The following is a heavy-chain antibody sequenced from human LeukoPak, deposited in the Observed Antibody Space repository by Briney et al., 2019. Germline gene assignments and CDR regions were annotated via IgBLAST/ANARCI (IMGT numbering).Heavy chain of an antibody. CDR3: AREAAAGTHFFDY. J-gene: IGHJ4*02. V-gene: IGHV1-69*13. D-gene: IGHD6-13*01. CDR2: IIPIFGTA. Sequence: ASVKVSCTASGGTFSSYAISWVRQAPGQGLEWMGGIIPIFGTANYAQKFQGRVTITADESTSTAYMELSSLRSEDTAVYYCAREAAAGTHFFDYWGQGTLVTVSS. CDR1: GGTFSSYA.